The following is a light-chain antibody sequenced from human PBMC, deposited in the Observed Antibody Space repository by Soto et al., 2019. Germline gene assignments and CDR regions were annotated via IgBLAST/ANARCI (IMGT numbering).Light chain of an antibody. CDR1: TIGRKS. J-gene: IGLJ1*01. CDR2: DDS. Sequence: SYELTQPPSVSVAPGQKARITCGGNTIGRKSVHWYQQKPGQSPVMVVYDDSDRPSGIPERFSGSNFGNTATRTISRVEAGDEADYYWQVCASSSDLSFVFGTGTKLTVL. CDR3: QVCASSSDLSFV. V-gene: IGLV3-21*02.